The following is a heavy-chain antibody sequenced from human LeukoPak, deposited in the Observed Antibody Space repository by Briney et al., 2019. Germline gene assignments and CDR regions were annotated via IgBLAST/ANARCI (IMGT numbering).Heavy chain of an antibody. D-gene: IGHD5-12*01. CDR2: ISSSGSTI. CDR3: ARDRDLTPKYGGYFGWFDF. Sequence: GGSLRLSCAASGFTFSSYEMNWVRQAPGKGLEWVSYISSSGSTIYYADSVKGRFTISRDNAKNSLYLQMNSLRAEDTAVYYCARDRDLTPKYGGYFGWFDFWGQGTLVTVSS. CDR1: GFTFSSYE. J-gene: IGHJ5*01. V-gene: IGHV3-48*03.